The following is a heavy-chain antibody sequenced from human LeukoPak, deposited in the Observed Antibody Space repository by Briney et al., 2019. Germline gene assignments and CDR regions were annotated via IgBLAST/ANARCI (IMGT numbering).Heavy chain of an antibody. CDR1: GFTFSSYA. Sequence: PGRSLRLSRAASGFTFSSYAMHWVRQAPGKGLEWVAVISYDGRKKYYADSVKGRFTISRDKSKNTLYLQMNSLRAEDTAVYYCARSTAMVSYYYGMDVWGQGTTVTVSS. D-gene: IGHD5-18*01. CDR2: ISYDGRKK. J-gene: IGHJ6*02. V-gene: IGHV3-30*04. CDR3: ARSTAMVSYYYGMDV.